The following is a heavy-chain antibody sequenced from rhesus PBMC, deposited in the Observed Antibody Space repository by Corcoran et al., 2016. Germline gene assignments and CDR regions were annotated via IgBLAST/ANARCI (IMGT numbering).Heavy chain of an antibody. V-gene: IGHV4S7*01. CDR2: IYSGNGNT. CDR3: ATYSSGCLDY. D-gene: IGHD6-31*01. CDR1: GGSISGGSG. J-gene: IGHJ4*01. Sequence: QVQLRESGPGLLKPSETLSLTCAVSGGSISGGSGWGWVRQPPGKGLEWSATIYSGNGNTSYNPSLKSPVTISTDTSKNHFSLTLSSVTAADTAVYYCATYSSGCLDYWGQGVLVTVSS.